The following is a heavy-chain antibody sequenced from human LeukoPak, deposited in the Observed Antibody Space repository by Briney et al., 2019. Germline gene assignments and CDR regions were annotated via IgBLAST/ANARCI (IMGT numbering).Heavy chain of an antibody. D-gene: IGHD3-10*01. CDR3: AKVGSYYYYYMDV. Sequence: PGGSLRLSCAASGFTFSNAWMSWVRQAPGKGLEWVSYISSSSSTIYYADSVKGRFTISRDNAKNSLYLQMNSLRAEDTAVYYCAKVGSYYYYYMDVWGKGTTVTISS. V-gene: IGHV3-48*01. CDR1: GFTFSNAW. CDR2: ISSSSSTI. J-gene: IGHJ6*03.